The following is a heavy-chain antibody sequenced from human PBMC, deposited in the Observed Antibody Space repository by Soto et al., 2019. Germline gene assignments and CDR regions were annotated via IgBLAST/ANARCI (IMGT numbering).Heavy chain of an antibody. D-gene: IGHD6-19*01. CDR2: LWYDESKR. V-gene: IGHV3-33*01. CDR1: GFTFSSHH. Sequence: GGSLRLSCAASGFTFSSHHNHCVRPAPGKGLGWVAALWYDESKRVYVASVKGRFTVSRDISKSTFYLQMNSLRAEDTAVYHWARDLSVAGLADWGQGTAVTVSS. J-gene: IGHJ4*02. CDR3: ARDLSVAGLAD.